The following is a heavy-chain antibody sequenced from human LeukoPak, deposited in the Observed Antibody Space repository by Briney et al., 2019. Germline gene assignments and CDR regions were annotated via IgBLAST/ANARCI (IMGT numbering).Heavy chain of an antibody. CDR3: ATDLFFGRGY. Sequence: GGSLRLSCAASGFSFSSYAMNWVRQAPGKGLEWLSYISSRSRTIYYADSVKGRFTISRDNARNSLYLQMNSLRAEDTAVYYCATDLFFGRGYWGQGTLVTVSS. CDR1: GFSFSSYA. J-gene: IGHJ4*02. D-gene: IGHD2-21*01. CDR2: ISSRSRTI. V-gene: IGHV3-48*01.